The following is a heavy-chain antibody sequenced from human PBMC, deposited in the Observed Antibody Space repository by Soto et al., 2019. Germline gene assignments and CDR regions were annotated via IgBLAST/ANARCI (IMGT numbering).Heavy chain of an antibody. CDR1: GGTFSSYA. CDR3: ATSRDGYNIIGYFDY. J-gene: IGHJ4*02. D-gene: IGHD3-10*01. Sequence: QVQLVQSGAEVKKPGSSVKVSCKASGGTFSSYAISWVRQAPGQGLEWMGGIIPIFGTANYAQKFQGRGTITADESTSTAYMELSSLRSEDTAVYYCATSRDGYNIIGYFDYWGQGTRVTVSA. V-gene: IGHV1-69*12. CDR2: IIPIFGTA.